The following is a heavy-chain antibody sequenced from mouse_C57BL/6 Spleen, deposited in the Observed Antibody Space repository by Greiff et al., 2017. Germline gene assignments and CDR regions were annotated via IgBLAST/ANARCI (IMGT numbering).Heavy chain of an antibody. Sequence: VQLQQSGAELMKPGASVKLSCKASGYTFTGYWIEWVKQRPGHGLEWIGEILPGSGSTNYNEKFKGKATFTADPSSNTAYMQLSSLTNGDSAIYYCARGYYGSSYVGYWGQGTTLTVAS. V-gene: IGHV1-9*01. CDR3: ARGYYGSSYVGY. D-gene: IGHD1-1*01. J-gene: IGHJ2*01. CDR2: ILPGSGST. CDR1: GYTFTGYW.